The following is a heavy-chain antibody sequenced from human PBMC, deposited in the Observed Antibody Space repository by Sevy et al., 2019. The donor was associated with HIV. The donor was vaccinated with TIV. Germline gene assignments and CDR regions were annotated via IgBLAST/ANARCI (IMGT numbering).Heavy chain of an antibody. Sequence: SGPTLVNPTQTLTLTCTFSGFSLITSGVGVGWIRQPPGKALEWLALIYWNDDKRYRSSLRSRLTITMDTSKNQVVLTMPNMDPVDTATYYCGQFHVPSRYDFWTEKDYGMDVWGQGTTVTVSS. CDR1: GFSLITSGVG. J-gene: IGHJ6*02. D-gene: IGHD3-3*01. V-gene: IGHV2-5*01. CDR2: IYWNDDK. CDR3: GQFHVPSRYDFWTEKDYGMDV.